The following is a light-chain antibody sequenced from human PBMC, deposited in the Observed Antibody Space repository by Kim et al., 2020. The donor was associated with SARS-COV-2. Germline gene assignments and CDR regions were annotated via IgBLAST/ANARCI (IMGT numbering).Light chain of an antibody. CDR2: DAS. V-gene: IGKV3-11*01. CDR1: HSVSSY. CDR3: QQRSNWPT. Sequence: LSLSPGERATLPCRASHSVSSYLASYQQKPGQSPRLLIYDASNRATGIPARFSGSGSGTDFTLTISSLEPEDFAVYYCQQRSNWPTFGQGTKLEI. J-gene: IGKJ2*01.